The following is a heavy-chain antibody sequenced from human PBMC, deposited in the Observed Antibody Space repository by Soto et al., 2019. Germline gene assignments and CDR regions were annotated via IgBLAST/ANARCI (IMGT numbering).Heavy chain of an antibody. CDR1: GGSISNSRYY. J-gene: IGHJ5*02. Sequence: PSETLSLTCTVSGGSISNSRYYWAWIRQPPGKGLEWIGSIYHTGNTYYNPSLRSRVTISVDTSKNQFSLKLTSVTAADTAVYYCAKDLVRYFDWLPSRPDWFDPWGQGTLVTAPQ. V-gene: IGHV4-39*02. CDR3: AKDLVRYFDWLPSRPDWFDP. CDR2: IYHTGNT. D-gene: IGHD3-9*01.